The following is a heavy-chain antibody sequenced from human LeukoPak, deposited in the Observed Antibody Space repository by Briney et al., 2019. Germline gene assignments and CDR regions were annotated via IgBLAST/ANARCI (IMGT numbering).Heavy chain of an antibody. D-gene: IGHD4-17*01. CDR2: ISGNSGSR. Sequence: PGGSLRFCCAAAGCTFDDYAMHGVRQAPGKGLGWGSGISGNSGSRGCAYSVKGRFTVSRDNAKNTLSLQINRLRPKATAFYYCVKAYPYGDYFSHWYFDLWGRGTLVTVSS. CDR3: VKAYPYGDYFSHWYFDL. V-gene: IGHV3-9*01. CDR1: GCTFDDYA. J-gene: IGHJ2*01.